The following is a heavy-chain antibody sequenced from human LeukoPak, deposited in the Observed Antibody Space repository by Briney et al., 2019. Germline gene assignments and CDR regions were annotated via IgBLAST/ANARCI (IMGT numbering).Heavy chain of an antibody. J-gene: IGHJ2*01. CDR1: GFIFNSHW. CDR2: IRQDGDEK. V-gene: IGHV3-7*01. Sequence: GGSLRLSCAGSGFIFNSHWMTWVRQAPGMGLEWVGNIRQDGDEKFYADSVRGRFTISRDNAKNSLYLHLNSLRAEDTAIYCARVRTEWYIDLWGRGTRVTVS. D-gene: IGHD2-8*02. CDR3: ARVRTEWYIDL.